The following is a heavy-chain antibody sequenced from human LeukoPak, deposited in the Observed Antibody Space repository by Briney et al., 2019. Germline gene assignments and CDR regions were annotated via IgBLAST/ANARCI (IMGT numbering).Heavy chain of an antibody. J-gene: IGHJ3*02. D-gene: IGHD1-26*01. Sequence: ASVKVSCKASGYTFTSYDINWVRQATGQGLEWMGWMNPNSGNTGYAQKFQGRVTITRNTSISTAYMELSSLRSEDTAVYYCTRGSYYSDAFDIWGQGTMVTVSS. CDR2: MNPNSGNT. CDR3: TRGSYYSDAFDI. CDR1: GYTFTSYD. V-gene: IGHV1-8*03.